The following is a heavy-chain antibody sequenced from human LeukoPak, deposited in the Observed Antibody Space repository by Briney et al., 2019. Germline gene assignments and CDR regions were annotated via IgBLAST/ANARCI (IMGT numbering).Heavy chain of an antibody. D-gene: IGHD1-14*01. CDR3: ARAQSYNYYYYYMDV. J-gene: IGHJ6*03. V-gene: IGHV6-1*01. CDR1: RDSVSSNSAA. Sequence: SQTLSLTCAVSRDSVSSNSAAWNWIRQSPSRGLEWLGRTYYRSKWYNDYAVSVKSRITINPDTSKNQFSLKLSSVTAADTAVYYCARAQSYNYYYYYMDVWGKGTTVTVSS. CDR2: TYYRSKWYN.